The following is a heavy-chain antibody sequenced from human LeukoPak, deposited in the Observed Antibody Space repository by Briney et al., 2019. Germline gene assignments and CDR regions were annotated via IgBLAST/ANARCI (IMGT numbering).Heavy chain of an antibody. J-gene: IGHJ4*02. CDR2: ISSSSSYI. V-gene: IGHV3-21*01. Sequence: GGSLRLSCAASGFTFSSYSMNWVRQAPGKGLEWVSSISSSSSYIYYADSVKGRFTISRDNAKNSLYLQMNSLRAEDTAVYYCAREEASMVRGVVITWNFDYWGQGTLVTVSS. CDR1: GFTFSSYS. D-gene: IGHD3-10*01. CDR3: AREEASMVRGVVITWNFDY.